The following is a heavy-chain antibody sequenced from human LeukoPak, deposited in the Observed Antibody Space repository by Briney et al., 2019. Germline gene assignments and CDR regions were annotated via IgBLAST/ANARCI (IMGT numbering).Heavy chain of an antibody. V-gene: IGHV1-69*13. Sequence: SVKVSCKASGGTFSSYAISWVRQAPGQGLEWMGGIIPIFGTANYAQKFQGRVTITADESTSTAYMELSSLRSEDTAVYYCARDLRRDGPIDDLGYFDYWGQGTLVTVSS. D-gene: IGHD5-24*01. CDR3: ARDLRRDGPIDDLGYFDY. J-gene: IGHJ4*02. CDR1: GGTFSSYA. CDR2: IIPIFGTA.